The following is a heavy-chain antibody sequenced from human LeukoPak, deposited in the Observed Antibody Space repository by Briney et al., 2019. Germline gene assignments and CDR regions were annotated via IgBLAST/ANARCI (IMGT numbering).Heavy chain of an antibody. CDR3: ARAQRFDS. Sequence: GGSLRLSCAASGFTFSSYWMSWVRHAPGKGRERVANIKQDGSEKYYVDSVKGRFTISRDNAKNSLYLQMDSLRAEDSAVYYCARAQRFDSWGQGTPVTVSS. J-gene: IGHJ4*02. CDR2: IKQDGSEK. CDR1: GFTFSSYW. V-gene: IGHV3-7*01.